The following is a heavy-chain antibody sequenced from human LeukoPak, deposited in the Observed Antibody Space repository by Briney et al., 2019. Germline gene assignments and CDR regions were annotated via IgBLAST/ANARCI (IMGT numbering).Heavy chain of an antibody. CDR3: AKEIRWQNWFDP. V-gene: IGHV3-23*01. J-gene: IGHJ5*02. Sequence: GRSLRLSCAASGFTFSSYAMSWVSQAPGKGLEWVSAISGRCGSTYYADSVKGRFTISRDNSKNTLYLQMNSLRAEDTDVYYCAKEIRWQNWFDPWGQGTLVTVSP. D-gene: IGHD4-23*01. CDR2: ISGRCGST. CDR1: GFTFSSYA.